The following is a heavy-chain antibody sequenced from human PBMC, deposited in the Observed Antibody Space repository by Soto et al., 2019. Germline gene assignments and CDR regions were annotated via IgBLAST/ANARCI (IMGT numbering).Heavy chain of an antibody. D-gene: IGHD5-18*01. CDR2: IYTSGST. CDR3: ARGAERGLWPYYYYGMDV. J-gene: IGHJ6*02. CDR1: GDSINSRHY. Sequence: PSETLSLTCAVSGDSINSRHYWSWIRQPAGKGLEWIGRIYTSGSTNYNPSLKSRVTMSVDTSKNQFSLKLSSVTAADTAVYYCARGAERGLWPYYYYGMDVWGQGTTVTVSS. V-gene: IGHV4-4*07.